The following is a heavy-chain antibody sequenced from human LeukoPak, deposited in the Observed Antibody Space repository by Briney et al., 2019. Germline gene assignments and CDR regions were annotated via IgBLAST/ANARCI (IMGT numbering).Heavy chain of an antibody. CDR3: ARTYDYVWGSHRYYFDY. Sequence: GGSLRLSCAASGFTFSSYWMSWVRQAPGKGLEWVANIKQDGSEEYYVDSVKGRFTISRDNAKNSLYLQMNSLRAEDTAVYYCARTYDYVWGSHRYYFDYWGQGTLVTVSS. CDR2: IKQDGSEE. CDR1: GFTFSSYW. J-gene: IGHJ4*02. V-gene: IGHV3-7*01. D-gene: IGHD3-16*02.